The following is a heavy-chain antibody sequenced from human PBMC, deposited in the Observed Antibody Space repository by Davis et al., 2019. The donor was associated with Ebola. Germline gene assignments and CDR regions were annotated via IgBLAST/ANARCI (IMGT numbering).Heavy chain of an antibody. D-gene: IGHD3-3*01. CDR3: ARRQSYYNFWSAQEPYYFDF. V-gene: IGHV3-7*03. Sequence: GGSLRLSCAASGFTFSSYWMTWVRQAPGKGLEWVANIKQDGSEKYCMDSVKGRFTISRDNAKNSLYLQMNSLRAEDTAVYYCARRQSYYNFWSAQEPYYFDFWGQGTLVTVSS. CDR1: GFTFSSYW. J-gene: IGHJ4*02. CDR2: IKQDGSEK.